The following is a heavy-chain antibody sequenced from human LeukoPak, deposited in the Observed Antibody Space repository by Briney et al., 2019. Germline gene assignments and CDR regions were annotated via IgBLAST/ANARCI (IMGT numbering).Heavy chain of an antibody. CDR1: GGSFSGYY. J-gene: IGHJ3*02. CDR3: ARDPIDYGDYRAFDS. CDR2: INHSGST. V-gene: IGHV4-34*01. Sequence: SETLSLTCAVYGGSFSGYYWSWIRQPPGKGLEWIGEINHSGSTNYNPSLKSRVTISVDTSKNQFSLKLSSVTAADTAVYYWARDPIDYGDYRAFDSWGQGTMVTVSS. D-gene: IGHD4-17*01.